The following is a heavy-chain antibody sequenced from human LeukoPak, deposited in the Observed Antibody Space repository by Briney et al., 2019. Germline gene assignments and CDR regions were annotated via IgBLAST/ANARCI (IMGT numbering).Heavy chain of an antibody. CDR1: GFTFSSYA. J-gene: IGHJ4*02. CDR3: AKDKRSGSRNDY. V-gene: IGHV3-23*01. Sequence: GGSLRLSCAASGFTFSSYAMSWVRQAPGKGLEWVSAISGSGGSTYYADSVKGRFTISRDNSKNTLYLQMNSLGAEDTAVYYCAKDKRSGSRNDYWGQGTLVTVSS. D-gene: IGHD6-19*01. CDR2: ISGSGGST.